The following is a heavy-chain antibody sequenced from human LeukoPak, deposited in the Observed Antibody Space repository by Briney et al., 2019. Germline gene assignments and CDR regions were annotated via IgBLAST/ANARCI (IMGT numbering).Heavy chain of an antibody. J-gene: IGHJ4*02. V-gene: IGHV3-74*01. CDR2: IKTEGSDT. CDR3: ARGDYSSHTL. D-gene: IGHD4-11*01. Sequence: AGGSLRLSCAASGFTFSSYWMHWVRQSPGKGLVWVSRIKTEGSDTYYADSVRGRFTISRDNAKNTLYLQMDSLRAEDTAVYFCARGDYSSHTLWGQGTLVTVSS. CDR1: GFTFSSYW.